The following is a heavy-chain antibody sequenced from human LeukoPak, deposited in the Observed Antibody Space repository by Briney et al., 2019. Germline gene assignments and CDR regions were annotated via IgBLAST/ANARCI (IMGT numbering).Heavy chain of an antibody. CDR2: IYYSGST. CDR1: GGSISNKY. V-gene: IGHV4-59*01. J-gene: IGHJ6*03. D-gene: IGHD6-25*01. CDR3: ARGGSIGHYYYYMDV. Sequence: SETLSLTCTVSGGSISNKYWSWIRQPPGKGLEWIGYIYYSGSTNYNPSLKSRVTILVDTSKNQFSLKLSSVTAADTAVYYCARGGSIGHYYYYMDVWGKGTTVTVSS.